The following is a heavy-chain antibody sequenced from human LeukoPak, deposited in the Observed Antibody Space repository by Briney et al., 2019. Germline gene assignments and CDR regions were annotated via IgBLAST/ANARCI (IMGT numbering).Heavy chain of an antibody. CDR2: INPNSGGT. V-gene: IGHV1-2*06. CDR3: AGGALIYYDSSGYYYFDY. D-gene: IGHD3-22*01. CDR1: GYTSTGYS. Sequence: GASVKVSCKASGYTSTGYSMHRVRQAPGQGLEWMGRINPNSGGTNYTQKLRGGVTMTRDTSTSTAYMELSRLRSDDTAVYYCAGGALIYYDSSGYYYFDYWGQGTLVTVSS. J-gene: IGHJ4*02.